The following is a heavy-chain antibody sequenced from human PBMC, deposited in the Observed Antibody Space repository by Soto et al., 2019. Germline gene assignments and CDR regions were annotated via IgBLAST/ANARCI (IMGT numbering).Heavy chain of an antibody. J-gene: IGHJ6*02. Sequence: PSETLSLTXTVSGGSISSGDHYWSWIRQPPGKGLEWIGYIYYSGTTYYNPSLKSRVTISVDTSENQFSLKVNSVTAADTAVYYCARALIQLWPHYYYGMDVWGQGTTVTVSS. V-gene: IGHV4-30-4*01. CDR3: ARALIQLWPHYYYGMDV. CDR2: IYYSGTT. D-gene: IGHD5-18*01. CDR1: GGSISSGDHY.